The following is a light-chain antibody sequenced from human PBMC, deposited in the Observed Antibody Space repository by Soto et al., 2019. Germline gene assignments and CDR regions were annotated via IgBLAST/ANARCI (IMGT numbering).Light chain of an antibody. CDR2: EVS. CDR3: SSYTSSNTLV. J-gene: IGLJ2*01. Sequence: QSALTQPASVSGSPGQSSTISYTGTSSDVGAYNYVSWYQQHPGKAPKLMIFEVSDRPSGVSNRFSGSKSGNTASLTISGLQAEDEADYYGSSYTSSNTLVFGGGTKLTVL. V-gene: IGLV2-14*01. CDR1: SSDVGAYNY.